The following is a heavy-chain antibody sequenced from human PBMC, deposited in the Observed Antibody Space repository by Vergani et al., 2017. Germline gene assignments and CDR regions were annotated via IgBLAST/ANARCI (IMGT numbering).Heavy chain of an antibody. CDR3: AKARDPNCKGGNCYSYYYGLDL. CDR2: ISGSGGNT. D-gene: IGHD2-21*01. V-gene: IGHV3-23*01. Sequence: EVQLLESGGNLIQPGGSLRLSCGASGFTFSSCAMTWVRLAPGKGLQWVSAISGSGGNTFYTDSVKGRFTISRDTSKDTLYLQMNSLRVEDTAIYYCAKARDPNCKGGNCYSYYYGLDLWGQGTTVTVSS. J-gene: IGHJ6*02. CDR1: GFTFSSCA.